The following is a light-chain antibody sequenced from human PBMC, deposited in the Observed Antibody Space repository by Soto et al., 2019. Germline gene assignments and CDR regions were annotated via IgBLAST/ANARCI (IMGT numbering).Light chain of an antibody. J-gene: IGKJ5*01. Sequence: DIVMTQSPLSLPVTPGEPSSISCRSSQSLLHDNGKNYMDWYVQKPGQSPQLLIYLGSNRASGVPARFSGSGSGTDFALKISRVEAEDVGVYYCMQGTHWPITFGQGTRLEIK. V-gene: IGKV2-28*01. CDR3: MQGTHWPIT. CDR1: QSLLHDNGKNY. CDR2: LGS.